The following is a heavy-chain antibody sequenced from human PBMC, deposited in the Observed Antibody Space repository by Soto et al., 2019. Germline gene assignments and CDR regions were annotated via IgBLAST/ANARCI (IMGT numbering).Heavy chain of an antibody. CDR1: GYTFTSYD. Sequence: QVQLVQSGAEVKKPGASVKVSCKASGYTFTSYDINWVRQATGQGLEWMGWMNPNSGNTGYAQKFQGRVTMTRNTSKSTAYMELSSLRSEDTAVYYCAATTVEDYYYYYMDVWGKGTTVTVSS. D-gene: IGHD4-4*01. CDR3: AATTVEDYYYYYMDV. V-gene: IGHV1-8*01. J-gene: IGHJ6*03. CDR2: MNPNSGNT.